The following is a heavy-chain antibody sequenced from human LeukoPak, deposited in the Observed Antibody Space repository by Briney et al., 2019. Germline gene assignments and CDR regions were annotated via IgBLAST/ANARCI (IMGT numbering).Heavy chain of an antibody. Sequence: GGSLRLSCAASGFTVSSNYMSWVRQAPGKGLEWVSVIYSGGTTYYADSVSGRFTASRDNSKNTLYLQMNSLRVEDTAVYYCAYKLGRYYGMDVWGQGTTVTVSS. D-gene: IGHD1-14*01. CDR3: AYKLGRYYGMDV. J-gene: IGHJ6*02. CDR2: IYSGGTT. V-gene: IGHV3-66*01. CDR1: GFTVSSNY.